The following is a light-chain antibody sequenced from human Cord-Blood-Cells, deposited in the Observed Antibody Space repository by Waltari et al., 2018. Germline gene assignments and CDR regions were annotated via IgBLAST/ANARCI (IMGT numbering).Light chain of an antibody. CDR1: RSYDRAYNY. CDR3: CSYAGSSWV. J-gene: IGLJ3*02. Sequence: QSALTQSRSASGSPGQSGTIPCTATRSYDRAYNYVSWYQQPPGKAPKLMIYDVSKRPSGVPVRFAGSKSGNTAALTISGLQAEEEADYYCCSYAGSSWVFGGGTKLTVL. V-gene: IGLV2-11*01. CDR2: DVS.